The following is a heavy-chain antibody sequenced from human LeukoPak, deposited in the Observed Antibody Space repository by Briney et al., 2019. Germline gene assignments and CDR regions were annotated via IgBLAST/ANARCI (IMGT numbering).Heavy chain of an antibody. J-gene: IGHJ4*02. D-gene: IGHD3-9*01. V-gene: IGHV2-5*02. Sequence: SGPTLVHPTQPLTLTCTFSGFSLSTSGVGVGWIRQPPGKALEWLALIYWDDDKRYNPSRKSRLTITKANSKNQGVLSMTNMDPWDTAPYYWAHRGPLTGYLSFDYWGQGTLVTVSS. CDR3: AHRGPLTGYLSFDY. CDR1: GFSLSTSGVG. CDR2: IYWDDDK.